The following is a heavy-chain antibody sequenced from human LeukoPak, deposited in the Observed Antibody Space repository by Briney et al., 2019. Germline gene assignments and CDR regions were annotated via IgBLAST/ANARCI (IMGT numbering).Heavy chain of an antibody. J-gene: IGHJ5*02. Sequence: GGSLGLSCAASGFTFSSYEMNWVRQAPGKGLEWVSYISSSGSTIYYADSVKGRFTISRDNAKNSLYLQMNSLRAEDTAVYYCAREANDYVWGSYHNWFDPWGQGTLVTVSS. CDR3: AREANDYVWGSYHNWFDP. V-gene: IGHV3-48*03. CDR2: ISSSGSTI. CDR1: GFTFSSYE. D-gene: IGHD3-16*02.